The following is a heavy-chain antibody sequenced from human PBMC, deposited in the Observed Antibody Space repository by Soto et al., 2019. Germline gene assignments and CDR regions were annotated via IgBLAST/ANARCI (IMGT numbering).Heavy chain of an antibody. Sequence: ASVKVSCKASGYTFTSYAMHWVRQAPGQRLEWMGWINAGNGNTKYSQKFQGRVTITRDTSASTAYMELSSLRSEDTAVYYCARGYYDSSGYPTYRYYGMDVWGQGTTVTVSS. CDR2: INAGNGNT. D-gene: IGHD3-22*01. CDR3: ARGYYDSSGYPTYRYYGMDV. V-gene: IGHV1-3*01. CDR1: GYTFTSYA. J-gene: IGHJ6*02.